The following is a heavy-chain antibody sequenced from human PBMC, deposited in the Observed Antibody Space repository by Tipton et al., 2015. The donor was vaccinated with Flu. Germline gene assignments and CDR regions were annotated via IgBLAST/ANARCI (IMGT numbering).Heavy chain of an antibody. D-gene: IGHD3-22*01. CDR1: GGSFSGYY. Sequence: TLSLTCAVYGGSFSGYYWSWIRQPPGKGLEWIGEINHSGSTYYSPSLKSRVTVSADTSNNQFSLRLSSVTAADTAMYYCTRALRNSSGSPGYWGQGTLVPVPS. V-gene: IGHV4-34*01. CDR3: TRALRNSSGSPGY. CDR2: INHSGST. J-gene: IGHJ4*02.